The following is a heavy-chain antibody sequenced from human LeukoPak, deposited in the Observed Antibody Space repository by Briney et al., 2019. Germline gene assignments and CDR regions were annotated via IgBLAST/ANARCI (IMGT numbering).Heavy chain of an antibody. V-gene: IGHV6-1*01. CDR2: TYYRSKWSN. Sequence: SQTLSLTCAISGDSVSSNSATWHWIRQSPSRGLEWLGRTYYRSKWSNNYAVSVKSRITINSDTSKNQFSLHLNSVTPEDTAVYYCARGDQWLETWGQGTLVTVSS. J-gene: IGHJ5*02. CDR3: ARGDQWLET. D-gene: IGHD6-19*01. CDR1: GDSVSSNSAT.